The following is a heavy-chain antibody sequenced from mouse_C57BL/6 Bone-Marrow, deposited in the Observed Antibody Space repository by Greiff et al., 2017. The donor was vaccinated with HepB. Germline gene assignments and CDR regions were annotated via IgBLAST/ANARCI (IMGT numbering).Heavy chain of an antibody. J-gene: IGHJ1*03. CDR2: ISSGGSYT. D-gene: IGHD1-1*01. CDR1: GFTFSSYG. CDR3: AGNYYGSSHWYFDV. Sequence: EVKLVESGGDLVKPGGSLKLSCAASGFTFSSYGMSWVRQTPDKRLEWVATISSGGSYTYYPDSVKGRFTISRDNAKNTLYLQMSSLKSEDTAMYYCAGNYYGSSHWYFDVWGTGTTVTVSS. V-gene: IGHV5-6*01.